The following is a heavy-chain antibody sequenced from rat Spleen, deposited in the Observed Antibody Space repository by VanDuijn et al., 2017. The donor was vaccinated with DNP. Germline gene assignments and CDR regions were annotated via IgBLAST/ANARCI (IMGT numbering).Heavy chain of an antibody. D-gene: IGHD1-9*01. V-gene: IGHV3-1*01. CDR3: ARWNGYKRYFDY. Sequence: EVQLQESGPGLVKPSQSLSLTCSVTSYSITSNYWGWIRKFPGNKMEWMGYISYSGNTSYNPSLKSRLSITRDTSKDQFFLQLNSVTTEDTATYYCARWNGYKRYFDYWGQGVMVTVSS. CDR2: ISYSGNT. J-gene: IGHJ2*01. CDR1: SYSITSNY.